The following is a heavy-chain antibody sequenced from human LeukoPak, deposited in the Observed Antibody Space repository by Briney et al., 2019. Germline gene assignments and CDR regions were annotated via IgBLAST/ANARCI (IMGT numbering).Heavy chain of an antibody. CDR1: GFTFTSFA. J-gene: IGHJ4*02. V-gene: IGHV3-23*01. CDR2: ISSSGNT. Sequence: PGGSLRFSWAALGFTFTSFAMPWFGRLQGKGLDWVSSISSSGNTYYADSVKGRFTISRDNSKNMLYLQMNSLRAEDTAVYYCVKGRISEDGLDFWGQGTLVTVPS. CDR3: VKGRISEDGLDF. D-gene: IGHD6-13*01.